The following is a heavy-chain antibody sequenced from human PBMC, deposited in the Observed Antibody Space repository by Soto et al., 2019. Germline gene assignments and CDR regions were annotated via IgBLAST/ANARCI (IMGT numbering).Heavy chain of an antibody. CDR3: ARLRIATNNYKWFDP. CDR2: IYVTGAV. V-gene: IGHV4-31*03. J-gene: IGHJ5*02. CDR1: GAALNSGNYY. Sequence: SETLSLTCIVSGAALNSGNYYWIWIRHVPGKGLEWIGHIYVTGAVDYNPSLRDRITISQDTSERQFSLNLRLVTAADTAVYYCARLRIATNNYKWFDPWGQGTLVTVSS. D-gene: IGHD2-21*01.